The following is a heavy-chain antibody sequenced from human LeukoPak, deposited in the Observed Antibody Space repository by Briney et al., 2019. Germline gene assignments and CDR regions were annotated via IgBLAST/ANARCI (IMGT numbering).Heavy chain of an antibody. CDR1: GFTFSSYG. J-gene: IGHJ4*02. D-gene: IGHD4-17*01. CDR3: ARVGPTGYFDY. Sequence: GGSLRLSCAASGFTFSSYGMHWVRQAPGKGLEWVAVIWYDGSNKYYADSVKGRFTISRDNAKNSLYLQMNSLRAEDTAVYYCARVGPTGYFDYWGQKTLVTVSS. V-gene: IGHV3-33*01. CDR2: IWYDGSNK.